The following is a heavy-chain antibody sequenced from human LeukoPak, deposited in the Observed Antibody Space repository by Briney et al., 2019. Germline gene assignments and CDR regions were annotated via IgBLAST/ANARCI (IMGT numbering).Heavy chain of an antibody. D-gene: IGHD3-10*01. CDR1: GFTLSSYA. Sequence: GGSLRLSCAASGFTLSSYAMSWVRQAPGKGLEWVSAISGSGGSTYYADSVKGRFTISRDNSKNTLYLQMNSLRAEDTAVYYCAKDPDSYGSGSPGPADDYWGQGTLVTVSS. CDR3: AKDPDSYGSGSPGPADDY. CDR2: ISGSGGST. V-gene: IGHV3-23*01. J-gene: IGHJ4*02.